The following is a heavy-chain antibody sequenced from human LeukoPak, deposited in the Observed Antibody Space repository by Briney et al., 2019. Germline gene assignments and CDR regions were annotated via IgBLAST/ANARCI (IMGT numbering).Heavy chain of an antibody. Sequence: GGSLRLSCVGSGFTFSNYAMTWVRQGPGKGLEWVSTISSSGDGTFYADSVKGRFTVSRDNSKNTLYLQMNSLRAEDTAVYYCAREGSSGYYPSWGQGILVTVSS. V-gene: IGHV3-23*01. J-gene: IGHJ4*02. CDR3: AREGSSGYYPS. CDR2: ISSSGDGT. D-gene: IGHD3-22*01. CDR1: GFTFSNYA.